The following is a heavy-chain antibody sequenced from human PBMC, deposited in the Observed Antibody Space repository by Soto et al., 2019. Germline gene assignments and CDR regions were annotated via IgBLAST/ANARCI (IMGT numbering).Heavy chain of an antibody. CDR3: ARRAYCSSTSCPYYYYGMDV. D-gene: IGHD2-2*01. V-gene: IGHV1-69*01. CDR2: IIPIFGTA. CDR1: GGTFSSYA. Sequence: QVQLVQSGAEVKKPGSSVKVSCKASGGTFSSYAISWVRQAPGQGLEWMGGIIPIFGTANYAQKFQGRVTITADESTSTDYMELRSLRSEDTAVYYFARRAYCSSTSCPYYYYGMDVWGQGTTVTVSS. J-gene: IGHJ6*02.